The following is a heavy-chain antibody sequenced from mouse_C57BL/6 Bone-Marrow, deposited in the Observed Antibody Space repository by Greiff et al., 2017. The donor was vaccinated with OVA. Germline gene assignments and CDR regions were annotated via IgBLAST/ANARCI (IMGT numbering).Heavy chain of an antibody. Sequence: EVKLMESGGGLVQPGGSLSLSCAASGFTFTDYYMSWVRQPPGKALEWLGFIRNKANGYTTEYSASVKGRFTISRDNSQSILYLQMNALRAEDSATDYCATNYDDSAWFAYWGQGTLVTVSA. CDR2: IRNKANGYTT. V-gene: IGHV7-3*01. CDR1: GFTFTDYY. CDR3: ATNYDDSAWFAY. D-gene: IGHD2-4*01. J-gene: IGHJ3*01.